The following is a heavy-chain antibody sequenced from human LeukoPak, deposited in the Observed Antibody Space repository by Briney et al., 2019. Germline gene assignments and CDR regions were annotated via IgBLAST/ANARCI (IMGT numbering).Heavy chain of an antibody. Sequence: PGRSLRLSCAASGFTFSSYAMHWVRQAPGKGLEWVAVISYDGSNKYYADSVKGRFTISRDNSKNTLYLQMNSLRAEDTAVYYCARDRVRSVVVPAAWLFDPWGQGTLVTVSS. CDR3: ARDRVRSVVVPAAWLFDP. CDR1: GFTFSSYA. J-gene: IGHJ5*02. V-gene: IGHV3-30-3*01. D-gene: IGHD2-2*01. CDR2: ISYDGSNK.